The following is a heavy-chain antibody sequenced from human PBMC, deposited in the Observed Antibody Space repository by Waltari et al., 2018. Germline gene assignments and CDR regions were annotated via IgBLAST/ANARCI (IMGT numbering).Heavy chain of an antibody. V-gene: IGHV4-4*07. Sequence: QVQLQESGPRLVKPFETLSLICSVSGDSVTSYHWNWFRQSGGKGLEWIGRIYPSGGSDYNPSLKSRVTMSADTSKNQFSLRLTSVTAADTAVYYCARGGPYGLFSGHFSDSWGQGLLVTVSS. CDR2: IYPSGGS. CDR1: GDSVTSYH. J-gene: IGHJ4*02. D-gene: IGHD3-22*01. CDR3: ARGGPYGLFSGHFSDS.